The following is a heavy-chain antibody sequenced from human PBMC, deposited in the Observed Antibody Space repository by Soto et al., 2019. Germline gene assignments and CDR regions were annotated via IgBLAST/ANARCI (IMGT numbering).Heavy chain of an antibody. J-gene: IGHJ6*02. CDR3: ARQGFGELHGLVDV. CDR2: INYSGGT. V-gene: IGHV4-59*08. D-gene: IGHD3-10*01. Sequence: QVQLQESGPRLVKPSETLSLTCTVSGGSLRSYYCSWFRQPPGKGLEWVGYINYSGGTFYNPSLKRSVTSSVNPSNHQYSLMVNSVTATDTAVYYCARQGFGELHGLVDVWGQGTTVTVSS. CDR1: GGSLRSYY.